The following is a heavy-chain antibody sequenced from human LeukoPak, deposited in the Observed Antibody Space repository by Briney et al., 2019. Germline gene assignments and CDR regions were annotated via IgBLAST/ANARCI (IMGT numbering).Heavy chain of an antibody. CDR1: GFTFSSYG. CDR3: AKDFYDFWSGYYLVPPMDV. CDR2: IRYDGSNK. D-gene: IGHD3-3*01. V-gene: IGHV3-30*02. Sequence: GGSLRLSCAASGFTFSSYGMHWVRQAPGKGLEWVAFIRYDGSNKYYADSVKGRFTISRDNSKNTLYLQMNSLRPEDTAVYYCAKDFYDFWSGYYLVPPMDVWGKGTTVTVSS. J-gene: IGHJ6*03.